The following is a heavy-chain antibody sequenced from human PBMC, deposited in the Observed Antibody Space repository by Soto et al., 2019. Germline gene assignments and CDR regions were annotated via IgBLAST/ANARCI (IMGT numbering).Heavy chain of an antibody. CDR1: GDSISRNY. J-gene: IGHJ6*02. CDR3: ARRLYYDSSGFEGGGMDV. Sequence: SETLSLTCTVSGDSISRNYWSWIRQPPGKGLEWIGYIYYSGSTNYNPSLKSRVTISVDTSKNQFSLKLSSVTAADTAVYYCARRLYYDSSGFEGGGMDVWGQGTTVTVSS. D-gene: IGHD3-22*01. CDR2: IYYSGST. V-gene: IGHV4-59*08.